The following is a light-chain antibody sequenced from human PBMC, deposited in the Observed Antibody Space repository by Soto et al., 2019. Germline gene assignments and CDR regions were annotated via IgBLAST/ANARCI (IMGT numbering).Light chain of an antibody. CDR1: QSVSSN. V-gene: IGKV3-15*01. CDR2: GAS. Sequence: EIVMTQSPATLSVSPGERATLSCRASQSVSSNLAWYQQKPGQAPRLLIYGASTRATGIPARFSGSGSVTEFTLTISSLQSEDFAVYYCQQYNNWPLPTFGQVTKVEI. J-gene: IGKJ1*01. CDR3: QQYNNWPLPT.